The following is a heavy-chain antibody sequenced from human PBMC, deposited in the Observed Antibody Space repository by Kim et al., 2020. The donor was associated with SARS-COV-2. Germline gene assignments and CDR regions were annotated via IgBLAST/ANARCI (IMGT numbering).Heavy chain of an antibody. D-gene: IGHD3-10*01. Sequence: SETLSLTCTVSGGSITSSSYYWGWLRQPPGKGLEWIGSMCYSGSTYSNPSLKSRVTISVDTSKNQFSLKLSSVTAADTAVYYCASCYGSGSYYNPQLGGFDPWGQGTLVTVSS. CDR3: ASCYGSGSYYNPQLGGFDP. V-gene: IGHV4-39*01. J-gene: IGHJ5*02. CDR2: MCYSGST. CDR1: GGSITSSSYY.